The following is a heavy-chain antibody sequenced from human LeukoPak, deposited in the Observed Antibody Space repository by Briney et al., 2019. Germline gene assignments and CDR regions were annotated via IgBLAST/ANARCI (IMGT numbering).Heavy chain of an antibody. Sequence: ESLKISCKGSGYSFTSYWIGWVRQMPGKGLEWMGIIYPGDSDTRYSPSFQGQVTISADKSISTAYLQWSSLKASDTAMYYCARPRSVTGGSPKGGVSYFDYWGQGTLVTVSS. CDR3: ARPRSVTGGSPKGGVSYFDY. CDR2: IYPGDSDT. J-gene: IGHJ4*02. V-gene: IGHV5-51*01. CDR1: GYSFTSYW. D-gene: IGHD2-15*01.